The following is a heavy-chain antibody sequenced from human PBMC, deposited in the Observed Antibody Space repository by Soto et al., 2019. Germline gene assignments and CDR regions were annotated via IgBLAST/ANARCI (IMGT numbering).Heavy chain of an antibody. D-gene: IGHD3-22*01. J-gene: IGHJ4*02. V-gene: IGHV3-30-3*01. Sequence: QVQLVESGGGVVQPGRSLRLSCAASRFIFSNFAMHWVRQAPGKGLEWVAVISYDANNKYYADSVMGRFTISRDNYKNTLFLQMNSLRAEDTAVYYCARSPNYDDSSAQGYFDYWGQGTLVTVSS. CDR2: ISYDANNK. CDR1: RFIFSNFA. CDR3: ARSPNYDDSSAQGYFDY.